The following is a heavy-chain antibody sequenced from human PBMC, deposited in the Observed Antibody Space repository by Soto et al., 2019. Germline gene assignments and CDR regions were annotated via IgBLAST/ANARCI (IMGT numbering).Heavy chain of an antibody. CDR3: ANGYCSSTSCSLDA. CDR2: IRSSGDTT. CDR1: GFTFSSFS. D-gene: IGHD2-2*03. J-gene: IGHJ6*02. V-gene: IGHV3-23*01. Sequence: GGSLRLSCAASGFTFSSFSMNWVRQAPGKGLEWVSAIRSSGDTTFYADSVKGRFTISRDDSRNTVYLQMNSLRDEDTAIYYCANGYCSSTSCSLDAWGQGTTVTVSS.